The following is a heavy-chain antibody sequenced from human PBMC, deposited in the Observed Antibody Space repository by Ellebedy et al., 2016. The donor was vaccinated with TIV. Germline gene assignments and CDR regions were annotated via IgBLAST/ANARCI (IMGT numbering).Heavy chain of an antibody. CDR2: LSSSSSFI. D-gene: IGHD4-23*01. CDR1: GFTFSSYS. V-gene: IGHV3-21*01. J-gene: IGHJ4*02. Sequence: PGGSLRLSCAASGFTFSSYSMNWVRQAPGKGLEWVSSLSSSSSFIYHAESVKGRFTISRDNAKNSLYLQMNSLRVEDTAVYYCARHDYDANLLDYWGQGALVTVSS. CDR3: ARHDYDANLLDY.